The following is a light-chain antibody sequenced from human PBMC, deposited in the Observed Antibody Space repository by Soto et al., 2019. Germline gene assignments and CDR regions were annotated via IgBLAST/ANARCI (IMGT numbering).Light chain of an antibody. CDR1: RNDVGGYNY. J-gene: IGLJ1*01. CDR2: DVS. Sequence: QSVLTQPASGSGSPGQSIAISCTGTRNDVGGYNYVSWYQQHPGKTPKLMICDVSNRPSGVSNRFSGSKSGNTASLTISVLQAEDEAEYYCSSYTSSSTYVFGTGTKVTVL. CDR3: SSYTSSSTYV. V-gene: IGLV2-14*03.